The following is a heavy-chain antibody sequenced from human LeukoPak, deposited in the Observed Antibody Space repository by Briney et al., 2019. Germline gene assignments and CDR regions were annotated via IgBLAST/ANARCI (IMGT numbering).Heavy chain of an antibody. CDR3: ARDEHPSYDFWSGRPPGAFDI. CDR1: GGSISSGGYY. CDR2: IYHSGST. J-gene: IGHJ3*02. D-gene: IGHD3-3*01. V-gene: IGHV4-30-2*01. Sequence: PSETLSLTCTVSGGSISSGGYYWSWIRQPPGKGLEWIGYIYHSGSTYYNPSLKSRVTISVDRSKNQFSLKLSSVTAADTAVYYCARDEHPSYDFWSGRPPGAFDIWGQGTMVTVSS.